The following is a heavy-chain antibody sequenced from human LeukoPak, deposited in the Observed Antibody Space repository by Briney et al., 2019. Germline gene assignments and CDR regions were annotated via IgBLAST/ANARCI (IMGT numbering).Heavy chain of an antibody. CDR3: ARVRYYDNGGYSHFDY. D-gene: IGHD3-22*01. V-gene: IGHV1-46*01. CDR1: ESTFTSYY. CDR2: INPNGGST. J-gene: IGHJ4*02. Sequence: GAPMRVSDTPSESTFTSYYLHWVRQAPGQGLGWMGIINPNGGSTSNAQKFQGRVTMTRDTSTSTVYMELSRLRSEDTAVYYCARVRYYDNGGYSHFDYWGQGTLVTVSS.